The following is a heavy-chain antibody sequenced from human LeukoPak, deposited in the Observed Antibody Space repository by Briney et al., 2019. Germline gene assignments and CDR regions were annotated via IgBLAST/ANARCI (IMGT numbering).Heavy chain of an antibody. D-gene: IGHD2-2*01. Sequence: PGGSLRLSCAASGFTFSSYSMNWVRQAPGKGLEWVSSISSSSYIYYADSVKGRFTISRDNAKNSLYLQMNSLRAEDTAVYYCARDRIVVVPAAISYFDYWGQGTLVTVSS. V-gene: IGHV3-21*01. CDR1: GFTFSSYS. CDR3: ARDRIVVVPAAISYFDY. CDR2: ISSSSYI. J-gene: IGHJ4*02.